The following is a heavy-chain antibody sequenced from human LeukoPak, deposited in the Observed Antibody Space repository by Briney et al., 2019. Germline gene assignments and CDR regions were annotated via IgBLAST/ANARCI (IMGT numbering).Heavy chain of an antibody. CDR3: ARDPSPTIFGVTADY. Sequence: PSETLSLTCTVSGGSISSGSYYWSWIRQPAGKGLEWIGRISTSGSTHYNPSLNSRVTISLDTSKNQFSLKLSSVTAADTAVYYCARDPSPTIFGVTADYWGQGTLVTVSS. V-gene: IGHV4-61*02. CDR2: ISTSGST. J-gene: IGHJ4*02. CDR1: GGSISSGSYY. D-gene: IGHD3-3*01.